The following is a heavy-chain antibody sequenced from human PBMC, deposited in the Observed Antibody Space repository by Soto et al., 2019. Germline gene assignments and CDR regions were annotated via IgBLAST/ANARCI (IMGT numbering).Heavy chain of an antibody. D-gene: IGHD4-4*01. CDR2: INPSGGST. Sequence: ASVKVSCKASGYTFTSYYMHWVRQAPGQGLEWMGIINPSGGSTSYAQKFQGRVPMTRDTSTSTVYMELSRLRSDDTPVYYCARALNDYSNDYYYGMDVWGQGTRVTVSS. CDR3: ARALNDYSNDYYYGMDV. CDR1: GYTFTSYY. J-gene: IGHJ6*02. V-gene: IGHV1-46*01.